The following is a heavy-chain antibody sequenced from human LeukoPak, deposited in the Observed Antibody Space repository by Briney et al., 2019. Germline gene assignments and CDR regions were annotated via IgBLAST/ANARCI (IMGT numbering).Heavy chain of an antibody. V-gene: IGHV3-21*01. CDR1: GFTFSSYS. CDR2: ISSSSSYI. J-gene: IGHJ4*02. Sequence: PGGSRRLSCAASGFTFSSYSMNWVRQAPGKGLEWVSSISSSSSYIYYADSVKGRFTISRDNAKNSLYLQMNSLRAEDTAVYYCARGASSGWYFDYWGQGTLVTVSS. D-gene: IGHD6-19*01. CDR3: ARGASSGWYFDY.